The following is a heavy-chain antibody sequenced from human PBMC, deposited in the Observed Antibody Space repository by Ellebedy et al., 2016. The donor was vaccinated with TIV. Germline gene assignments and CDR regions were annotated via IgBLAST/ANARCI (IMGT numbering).Heavy chain of an antibody. V-gene: IGHV4-34*01. CDR1: GGSFSGYY. CDR2: INHSGST. CDR3: ARGGGYSSSSSPPSPDY. J-gene: IGHJ4*02. D-gene: IGHD6-6*01. Sequence: MPSETLSLTCAVYGGSFSGYYWSWIRQPPGKGLEWIGEINHSGSTNYNPSLKSRVTISVDTSKNQFSLKLSSVTAADTAVYYWARGGGYSSSSSPPSPDYWGQGTLVTVSS.